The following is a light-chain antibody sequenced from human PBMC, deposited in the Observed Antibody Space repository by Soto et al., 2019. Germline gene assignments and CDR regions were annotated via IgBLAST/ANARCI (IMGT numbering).Light chain of an antibody. CDR2: PAS. J-gene: IGKJ1*01. CDR1: HSFSNN. CDR3: HLYNNWPPWT. V-gene: IGKV3-15*01. Sequence: EIVLTQSPGTLSLSPGERATLSCMARHSFSNNYLAWYQQNPGQAPRLLIFPASSRAKGAPARFSASGSGTEFTLTISGLQSEDFAVYYCHLYNNWPPWTFGPGTKVDIK.